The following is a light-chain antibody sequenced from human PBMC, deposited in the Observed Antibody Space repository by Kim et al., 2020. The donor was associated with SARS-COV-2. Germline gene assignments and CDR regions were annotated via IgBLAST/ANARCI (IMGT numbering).Light chain of an antibody. V-gene: IGKV3-20*01. CDR3: QQSGSSPLT. CDR1: QSVSSNN. CDR2: GAS. Sequence: PPGERATLSCRASQSVSSNNLAWYQQKPGQAPRLLIYGASTRATGIPDRFSGSGSGTDFTLTISRLEPEDFAVYYCQQSGSSPLTFGGGTKVDIK. J-gene: IGKJ4*01.